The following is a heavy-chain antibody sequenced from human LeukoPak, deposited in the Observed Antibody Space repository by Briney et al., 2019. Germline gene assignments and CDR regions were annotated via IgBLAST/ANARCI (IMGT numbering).Heavy chain of an antibody. Sequence: PGGSLRLSCAASGFTFSNYNLNWVRQAPGKGLEWVSSISSTSSYIYYADSVKGRLTISRDNAKNSLYLQMNSLRAEDTAVYYCARQDYGTSGNFDYWGQGTLVIVSS. CDR1: GFTFSNYN. CDR2: ISSTSSYI. J-gene: IGHJ4*02. V-gene: IGHV3-21*01. D-gene: IGHD4/OR15-4a*01. CDR3: ARQDYGTSGNFDY.